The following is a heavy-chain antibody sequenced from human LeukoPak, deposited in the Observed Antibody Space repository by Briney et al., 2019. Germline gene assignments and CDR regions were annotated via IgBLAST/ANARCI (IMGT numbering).Heavy chain of an antibody. CDR3: ARGTGSDSWYIDY. Sequence: GGSLRLSCGASGFTFRSYGMYWVRQAPGKGLEWVAVIWYDGTDRYYADSVKGRFTISRDNSKNTLYLQMNSLRAEDTAVYYCARGTGSDSWYIDYWGQGTLVSVSS. CDR1: GFTFRSYG. CDR2: IWYDGTDR. V-gene: IGHV3-33*07. J-gene: IGHJ4*02. D-gene: IGHD6-13*01.